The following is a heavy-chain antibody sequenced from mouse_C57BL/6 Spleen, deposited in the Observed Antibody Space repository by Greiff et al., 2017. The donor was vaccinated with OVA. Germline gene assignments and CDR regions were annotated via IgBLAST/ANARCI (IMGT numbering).Heavy chain of an antibody. V-gene: IGHV1-15*01. D-gene: IGHD2-5*01. Sequence: QVQLQQSGAELVRPGASVTLSCKASGYTFTDYEMHWVKQTPVHGLEWIGAIDPETGGTAYNQKFKGKAILTADKSSSTAYMELRSLTSEDSAVYYCTREELSYSNYGDYWGQGTTLTVSA. CDR1: GYTFTDYE. CDR2: IDPETGGT. J-gene: IGHJ2*01. CDR3: TREELSYSNYGDY.